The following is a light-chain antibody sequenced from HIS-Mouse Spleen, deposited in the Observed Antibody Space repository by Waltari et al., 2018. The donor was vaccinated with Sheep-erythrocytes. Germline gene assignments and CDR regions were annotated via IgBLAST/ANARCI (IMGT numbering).Light chain of an antibody. CDR1: RRGVGSYNL. Sequence: QSALTQPASVSGSPGQSITIPCPGTRRGVGSYNLVPWYQQHPGKAPKLMIYEGSKRPSGVSNRFSGSKSGNTASLTISGLQAEDEADYYCCSYAGSSTPWVFGGGTKLTVL. J-gene: IGLJ3*02. CDR3: CSYAGSSTPWV. CDR2: EGS. V-gene: IGLV2-23*01.